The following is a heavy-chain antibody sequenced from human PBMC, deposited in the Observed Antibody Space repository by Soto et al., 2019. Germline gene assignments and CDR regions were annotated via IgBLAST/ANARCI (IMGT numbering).Heavy chain of an antibody. V-gene: IGHV4-31*03. J-gene: IGHJ4*02. CDR3: ARCSEWLANFDY. CDR2: IYYSGST. Sequence: QVQLQESGPGLVKPSQTLSLTCTVSGGSISSGGYYWSWIRQHPGKGLGWIGYIYYSGSTYYNPSLKSRVTISVDTSKNQFSLKLSSVTAADTAVYYCARCSEWLANFDYWGQGTLVTVSS. D-gene: IGHD5-12*01. CDR1: GGSISSGGYY.